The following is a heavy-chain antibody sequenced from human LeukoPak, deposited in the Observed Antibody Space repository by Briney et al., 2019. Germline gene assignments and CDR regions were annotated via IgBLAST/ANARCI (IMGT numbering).Heavy chain of an antibody. CDR1: GYTFTSYG. V-gene: IGHV1-18*01. D-gene: IGHD5-18*01. Sequence: ASVKVSCKASGYTFTSYGISWVRQAPGQGLEWMGWISACNGNTNYAQKLQGRVTMTTDTSTSTAYMELRSLRSDDTAVYYCAREVDTTMAPYFDYWGQGTLVTVSS. CDR3: AREVDTTMAPYFDY. J-gene: IGHJ4*02. CDR2: ISACNGNT.